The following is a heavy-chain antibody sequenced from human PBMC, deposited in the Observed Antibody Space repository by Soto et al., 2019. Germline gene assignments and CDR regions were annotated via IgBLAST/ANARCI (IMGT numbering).Heavy chain of an antibody. CDR3: ARVGGYGMDV. Sequence: SEALSLTCAVSGYSISSGYYWGWIRQPPGKGLEWIGSIYHSGSTYNNPSLKSRVTISVDTSKNQFSLKLSSVTAADTAVYYCARVGGYGMDVWGQGTTVTVSS. CDR1: GYSISSGYY. CDR2: IYHSGST. V-gene: IGHV4-38-2*01. D-gene: IGHD3-10*01. J-gene: IGHJ6*02.